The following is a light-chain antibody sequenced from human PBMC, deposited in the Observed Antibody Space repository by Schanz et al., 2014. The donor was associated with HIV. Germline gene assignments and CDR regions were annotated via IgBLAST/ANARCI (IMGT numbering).Light chain of an antibody. CDR1: TSDVGGYNY. CDR3: QSYDSGLSGIL. V-gene: IGLV2-14*01. Sequence: QSALTQPASVSGSPGQSITISCTGTTSDVGGYNYVSWYQQHPGKAPKLMIYEVSKRPSGVPARFSGSKSGSSASLTITGLQAEDEADYYCQSYDSGLSGILFGGGTKLTVL. J-gene: IGLJ2*01. CDR2: EVS.